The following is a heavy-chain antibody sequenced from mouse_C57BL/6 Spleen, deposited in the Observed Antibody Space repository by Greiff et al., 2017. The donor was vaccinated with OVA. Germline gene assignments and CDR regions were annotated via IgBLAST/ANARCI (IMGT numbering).Heavy chain of an antibody. Sequence: QVQLKQSGAELVRPGASVTLSCKASGYTFTDYEMHWVKQTPVHGLEWIGAIDPETGGTAYNQKFKGKAILTADKSSSTAYMELRSLTSEDSAVYYCTRSRDGTWYFDVWGTGTTVTVSS. CDR3: TRSRDGTWYFDV. CDR2: IDPETGGT. CDR1: GYTFTDYE. J-gene: IGHJ1*03. D-gene: IGHD1-1*01. V-gene: IGHV1-15*01.